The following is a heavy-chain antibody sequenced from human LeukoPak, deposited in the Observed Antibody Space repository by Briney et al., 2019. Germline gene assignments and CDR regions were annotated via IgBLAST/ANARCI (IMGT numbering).Heavy chain of an antibody. CDR2: IYSGGST. V-gene: IGHV3-53*01. CDR3: ARDGRGYCSSTSCYDY. CDR1: GFTVSSNY. Sequence: GGALRLSCAASGFTVSSNYMSWVRQAPGKGLEWVSVIYSGGSTYYADSVKGRFTISRDNSKNTLYLQMNSLRAEDTAVYYCARDGRGYCSSTSCYDYWGQGTLVTVSS. D-gene: IGHD2-2*03. J-gene: IGHJ4*02.